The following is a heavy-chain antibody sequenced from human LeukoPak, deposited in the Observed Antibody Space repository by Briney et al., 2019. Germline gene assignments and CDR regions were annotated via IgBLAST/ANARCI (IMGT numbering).Heavy chain of an antibody. CDR1: GGSISSSSYS. V-gene: IGHV4-61*02. Sequence: SETLSLTCTVSGGSISSSSYSWSWIRQPAGKGLEWIGRIYTSGSTNYNPSLKSRVTISVDTSKKQFSLKLSSVTAADTAVYCARGYYDYVANWFDPWGQGTLVTVSS. D-gene: IGHD3-16*01. CDR3: ARGYYDYVANWFDP. CDR2: IYTSGST. J-gene: IGHJ5*02.